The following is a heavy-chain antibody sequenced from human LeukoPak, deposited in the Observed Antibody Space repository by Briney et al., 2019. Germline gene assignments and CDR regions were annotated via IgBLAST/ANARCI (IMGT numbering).Heavy chain of an antibody. CDR2: ISGSGGST. Sequence: PGGSLRLSCAASGFTFSSYAMNWVRQAPGKGLEWVSAISGSGGSTYYADSVKGRFTISRDNSKNTLYLQMNSLRAEDTAVYYCAKEHADYTAMVPRPFDCWGQGTLVTVSS. J-gene: IGHJ4*02. D-gene: IGHD5-18*01. CDR1: GFTFSSYA. V-gene: IGHV3-23*01. CDR3: AKEHADYTAMVPRPFDC.